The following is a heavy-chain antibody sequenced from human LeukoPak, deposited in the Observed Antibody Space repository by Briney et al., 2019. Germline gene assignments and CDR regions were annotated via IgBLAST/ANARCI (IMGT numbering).Heavy chain of an antibody. V-gene: IGHV5-51*01. CDR2: IYPGDSDT. Sequence: GESLKISCKGSGYSFTSYWIGWVRQMPGKGLEWMGIIYPGDSDTRYSPSFQGQVTISADKSISTAYLQWSSLKASDTAMYYCARQPTYYYESSGYYSIDYWGQGTLVTVSS. D-gene: IGHD3-22*01. J-gene: IGHJ4*02. CDR1: GYSFTSYW. CDR3: ARQPTYYYESSGYYSIDY.